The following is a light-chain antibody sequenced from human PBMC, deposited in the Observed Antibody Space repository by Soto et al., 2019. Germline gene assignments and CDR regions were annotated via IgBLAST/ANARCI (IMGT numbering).Light chain of an antibody. CDR3: QSSDRTNRDV. CDR2: EDN. J-gene: IGLJ3*02. V-gene: IGLV6-57*01. Sequence: NFMLTQPHSVSASPGKTVTISCTRSSGGIASNYVHWYQQRPGSSPITVIYEDNQRPSEVPDRFSGSIDSSSNSASLTISGLKAEDEADYYCQSSDRTNRDVFGGGTKLTVL. CDR1: SGGIASNY.